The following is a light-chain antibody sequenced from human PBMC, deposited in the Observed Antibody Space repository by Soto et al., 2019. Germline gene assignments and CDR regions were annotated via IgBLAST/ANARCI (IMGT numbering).Light chain of an antibody. CDR1: QSVSSY. CDR3: QQRGNWPLYT. V-gene: IGKV3-11*01. CDR2: GAS. J-gene: IGKJ2*01. Sequence: EIVLTQSPSTLSLSPGERATLSCRASQSVSSYLAWYQQKPGQAPSPLIYGASNRATGIPARFSGRGSGTDFALPITSLEPEDFAVSYCQQRGNWPLYTFGQGTKLEIK.